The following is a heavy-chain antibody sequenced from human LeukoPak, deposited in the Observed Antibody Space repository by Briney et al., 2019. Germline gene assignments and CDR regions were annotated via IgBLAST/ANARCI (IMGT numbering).Heavy chain of an antibody. D-gene: IGHD3-10*01. CDR3: AREGRLWFGESSYYYGMDV. Sequence: SETLSLTCTVSGGSISSYYWSWIRQPPGKGLEWIGYIYYSGSTNYNPSLKSRVTISVDTSKNQFSLKLSSVTAADTAVYYCAREGRLWFGESSYYYGMDVWGQGTTVTVSS. J-gene: IGHJ6*02. CDR2: IYYSGST. V-gene: IGHV4-59*12. CDR1: GGSISSYY.